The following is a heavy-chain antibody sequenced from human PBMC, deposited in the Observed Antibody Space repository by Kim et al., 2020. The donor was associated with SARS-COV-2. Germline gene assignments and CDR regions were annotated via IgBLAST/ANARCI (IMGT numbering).Heavy chain of an antibody. CDR3: ARVLSTGILTGYPNWFDP. D-gene: IGHD3-9*01. J-gene: IGHJ5*02. CDR2: ISSSSSYI. Sequence: GGSLRLSCAASGFTFSSYSMNWVRQAPGKGLEWVSSISSSSSYIYYADSVKGRFTISRENAKNSLYLQMNSLRAEDTAVYYFARVLSTGILTGYPNWFDPWGQGTLVTVSS. V-gene: IGHV3-21*01. CDR1: GFTFSSYS.